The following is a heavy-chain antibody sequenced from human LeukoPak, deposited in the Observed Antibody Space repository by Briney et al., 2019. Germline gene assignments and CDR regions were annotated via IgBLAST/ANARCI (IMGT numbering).Heavy chain of an antibody. CDR3: ARGYYDSSGYPYYFDY. V-gene: IGHV4-59*01. D-gene: IGHD3-22*01. CDR1: GDSISSYY. CDR2: IYYSGST. Sequence: PSETLSLTCTVSGDSISSYYWSWIRQPPGKGLEWLGYIYYSGSTNYNPSLKSRVTISVDTSKNQFSLKLSSVTAADTAVYYCARGYYDSSGYPYYFDYWGQGTLVTVSS. J-gene: IGHJ4*02.